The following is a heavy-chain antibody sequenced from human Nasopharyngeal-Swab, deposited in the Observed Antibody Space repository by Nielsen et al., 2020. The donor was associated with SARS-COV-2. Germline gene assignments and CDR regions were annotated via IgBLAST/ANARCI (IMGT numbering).Heavy chain of an antibody. J-gene: IGHJ4*02. Sequence: GESLKISCAASGFTFSSYSMNWVRQAPGKGLEWVSGFSGSGDSKYYADSVKGRFTISRDNSKNTLYLQMNSLRVEDTAVYYCATQPFEMSDSDYWGQGTLVTVSS. D-gene: IGHD5-24*01. CDR3: ATQPFEMSDSDY. V-gene: IGHV3-23*01. CDR1: GFTFSSYS. CDR2: FSGSGDSK.